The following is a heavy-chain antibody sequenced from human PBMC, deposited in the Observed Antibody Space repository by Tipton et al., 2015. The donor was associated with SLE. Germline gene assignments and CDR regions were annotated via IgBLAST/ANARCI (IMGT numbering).Heavy chain of an antibody. CDR2: IYTSGST. Sequence: GLVKPSETLSLTCTVSGGSISSGSYYWSWIRQPAGKGLEWIGRIYTSGSTNYNPSLKSRVTISVDTSKNQFSLKLSSVTAADTAVYYCARDRYCSSTSCQRYFDYWGQGTPVTVSS. CDR1: GGSISSGSYY. CDR3: ARDRYCSSTSCQRYFDY. V-gene: IGHV4-61*02. J-gene: IGHJ4*02. D-gene: IGHD2-2*01.